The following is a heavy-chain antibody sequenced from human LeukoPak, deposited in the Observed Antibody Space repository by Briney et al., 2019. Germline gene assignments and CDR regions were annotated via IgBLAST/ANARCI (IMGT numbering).Heavy chain of an antibody. Sequence: ASVKVSCKASGYTFTSYDINWVRQATGQGLEWMGWMNPNSGNTGYAQKFQGRVTMTRNTSISTAYMELSSLRSEDTAVYYCARASGPLRRVNVAGISLNYWGQGTLVTVSS. J-gene: IGHJ4*02. CDR1: GYTFTSYD. CDR2: MNPNSGNT. D-gene: IGHD6-19*01. CDR3: ARASGPLRRVNVAGISLNY. V-gene: IGHV1-8*01.